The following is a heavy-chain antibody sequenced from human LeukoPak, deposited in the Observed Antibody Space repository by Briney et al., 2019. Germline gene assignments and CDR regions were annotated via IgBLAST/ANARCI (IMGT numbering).Heavy chain of an antibody. D-gene: IGHD2-8*02. V-gene: IGHV1-8*01. Sequence: ASVTVSCKASGYTFTSYDINWVRQAPGQGLEWMGWMNPNSGNTGYAQKFQGRVTMTRNTSISTAYMELSSLRSEDTAVYYCARELLLTDAFDIWGQGTMVTVSS. J-gene: IGHJ3*02. CDR3: ARELLLTDAFDI. CDR1: GYTFTSYD. CDR2: MNPNSGNT.